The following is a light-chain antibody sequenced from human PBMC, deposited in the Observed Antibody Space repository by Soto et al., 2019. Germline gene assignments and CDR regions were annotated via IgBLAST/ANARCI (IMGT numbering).Light chain of an antibody. CDR1: QSVRSN. J-gene: IGKJ4*01. Sequence: EILMTQSPATLSVSPGERATLSCRASQSVRSNLAWYQQKPGQAPRLLIYGASSRATGIPDRFSGSGSGTDFTLTISRLEPEDSAVYYCQQYGSSPTFGGGTKVDIK. V-gene: IGKV3-20*01. CDR2: GAS. CDR3: QQYGSSPT.